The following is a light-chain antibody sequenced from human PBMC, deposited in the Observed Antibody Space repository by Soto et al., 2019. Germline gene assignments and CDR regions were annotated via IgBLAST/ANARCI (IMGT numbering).Light chain of an antibody. CDR1: QSVSSNL. CDR3: QQYGSSPRT. Sequence: EIVLTQSPVTLSLSPGERATLSCRASQSVSSNLLAWYQQKPGQAPRLLIYGTTNRATSIPDRFSGSGSGTDFTLTISRLEPEDFAVYYCQQYGSSPRTFGQGTKVDIK. V-gene: IGKV3-20*01. CDR2: GTT. J-gene: IGKJ1*01.